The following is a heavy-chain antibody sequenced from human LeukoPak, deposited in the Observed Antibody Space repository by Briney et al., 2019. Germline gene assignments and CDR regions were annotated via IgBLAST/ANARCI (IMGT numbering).Heavy chain of an antibody. J-gene: IGHJ4*02. V-gene: IGHV3-53*01. Sequence: GSALTLVYAASGCTVSGNYMNWGRRAPGKRMEWDSVIYSGGSTYYADSVKGRFTISRDNSKNTLYLQMNSLRAEDTAVYYCARENYYGSGSQKVLYYFDYWGQGTLVTVSS. CDR3: ARENYYGSGSQKVLYYFDY. CDR2: IYSGGST. D-gene: IGHD3-10*01. CDR1: GCTVSGNY.